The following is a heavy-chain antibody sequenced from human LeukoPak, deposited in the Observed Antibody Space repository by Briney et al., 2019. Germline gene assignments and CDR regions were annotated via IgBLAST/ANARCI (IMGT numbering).Heavy chain of an antibody. Sequence: PGGSLRLSCAASGFTFSSYAMHWVRQAPGKGLEWVAVISYDGSNKYYADSVKGRFTISRDNSKNTLYLQMNSLRAEDTAVYYCARGQSIAARLDWFDPWGQGTLVTVSS. CDR2: ISYDGSNK. CDR1: GFTFSSYA. V-gene: IGHV3-30-3*01. CDR3: ARGQSIAARLDWFDP. D-gene: IGHD6-6*01. J-gene: IGHJ5*02.